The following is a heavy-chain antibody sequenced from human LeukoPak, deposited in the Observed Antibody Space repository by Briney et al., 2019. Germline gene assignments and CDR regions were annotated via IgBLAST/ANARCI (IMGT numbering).Heavy chain of an antibody. CDR1: GGSISSYY. J-gene: IGHJ4*02. D-gene: IGHD3-10*01. CDR2: IYYSGST. Sequence: SETLSLTCTVSGGSISSYYWSWIRQPPGKGLEWIGYIYYSGSTSYNPSLKSRVSISVDTSKNQFSLRLSSVTAADTAVYYCARMLVRGLEADYWGQGTLVTVSS. V-gene: IGHV4-59*01. CDR3: ARMLVRGLEADY.